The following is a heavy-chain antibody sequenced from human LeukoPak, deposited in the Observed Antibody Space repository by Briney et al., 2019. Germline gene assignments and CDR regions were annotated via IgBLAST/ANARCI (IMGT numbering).Heavy chain of an antibody. CDR3: ARSDLYYFDY. CDR2: IYYSGNT. J-gene: IGHJ4*02. Sequence: PSETLSLTCTVSGGSISSSSYYWGWIRQPPGKGLEWIGSIYYSGNTYYNPSLKSRVTISVDTSKNQFSLKLTSVTAADTAVYYCARSDLYYFDYWAREPWSPSPQ. V-gene: IGHV4-39*01. CDR1: GGSISSSSYY.